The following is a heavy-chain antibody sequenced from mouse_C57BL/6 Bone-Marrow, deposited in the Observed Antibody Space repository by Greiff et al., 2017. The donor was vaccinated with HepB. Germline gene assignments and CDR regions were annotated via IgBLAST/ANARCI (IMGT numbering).Heavy chain of an antibody. J-gene: IGHJ2*01. CDR1: GYTFTSYG. V-gene: IGHV1-81*01. CDR2: IYPRSGKT. Sequence: QVQLQQSGAELARPGASVKLSCKASGYTFTSYGISWVKQRTGQGLEWSGEIYPRSGKTYYNEKFKGKAQLTADKSSSTAYMELRSLTSEDAAVYFCARGPYYYGSSYDYFDYWGRGTTLTVSS. CDR3: ARGPYYYGSSYDYFDY. D-gene: IGHD1-1*01.